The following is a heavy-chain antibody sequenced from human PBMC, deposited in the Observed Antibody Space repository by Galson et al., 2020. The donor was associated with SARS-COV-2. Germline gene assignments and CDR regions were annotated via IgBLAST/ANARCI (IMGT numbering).Heavy chain of an antibody. V-gene: IGHV1-46*01. J-gene: IGHJ6*02. CDR3: ARETVTTLLWYYYYGMDV. CDR1: GYTFTSYY. CDR2: INPSGGST. Sequence: ASVKVSCKASGYTFTSYYMHWVRQAPGQGLEWMGIINPSGGSTSYAQKFQGRVTMTRDTSTSTVYMELSSLRSEDTAVYYCARETVTTLLWYYYYGMDVWGQGTTVTVSS. D-gene: IGHD4-4*01.